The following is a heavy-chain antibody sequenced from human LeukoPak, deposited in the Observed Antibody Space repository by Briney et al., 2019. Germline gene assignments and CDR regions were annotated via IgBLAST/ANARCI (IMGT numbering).Heavy chain of an antibody. CDR2: INPGDSDT. Sequence: GESLKISCQASGYSFTSSWIGWARPMPGKGLEWMAIINPGDSDTRYSPSFQGQVTISADKSISTVYLQWGSLKASDTAMYYCARQPGAGWFDPWGQGTLVTVSS. D-gene: IGHD3-10*01. CDR3: ARQPGAGWFDP. CDR1: GYSFTSSW. V-gene: IGHV5-51*01. J-gene: IGHJ5*02.